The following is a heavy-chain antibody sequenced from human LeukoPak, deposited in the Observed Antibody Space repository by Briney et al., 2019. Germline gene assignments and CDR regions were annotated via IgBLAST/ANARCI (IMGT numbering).Heavy chain of an antibody. CDR3: ARSPPSIASDWYFDL. D-gene: IGHD2-15*01. J-gene: IGHJ2*01. CDR1: GFTFSSYS. CDR2: ISSSSSYI. Sequence: GGSLRLSCAASGFTFSSYSMNWVRQAPGKGLEWVSSISSSSSYIYYADSVKGRFTISRDNAKNSLYLQMNSLRAEDAAVYYCARSPPSIASDWYFDLWGRGTLVTVSS. V-gene: IGHV3-21*01.